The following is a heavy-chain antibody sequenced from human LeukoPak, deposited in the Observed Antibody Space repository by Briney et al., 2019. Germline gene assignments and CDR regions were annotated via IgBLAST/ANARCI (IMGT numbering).Heavy chain of an antibody. Sequence: TSETLSLTCAVNGGSFSGYYWNWIRQPPGKRLEWIGEINHSGSTNYNPSLKSRVTISGDPSKNQFSLKLSSVTAADTAVYYCARGFRGASFDYWGQGTLVTVSS. V-gene: IGHV4-34*01. J-gene: IGHJ4*02. CDR1: GGSFSGYY. D-gene: IGHD1-26*01. CDR2: INHSGST. CDR3: ARGFRGASFDY.